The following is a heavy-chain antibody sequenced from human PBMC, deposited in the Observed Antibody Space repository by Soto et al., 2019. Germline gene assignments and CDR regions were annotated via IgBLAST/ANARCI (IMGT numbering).Heavy chain of an antibody. J-gene: IGHJ5*02. CDR3: ARLSSHNWFDP. CDR2: INHVGGT. Sequence: SETRPLTCAVYGGILSESYWHRARQTRGTGLGWSGEINHVGGTNYNPSLKRRGTMSVDTSQNQFSLKLTSVTAADTAVYYCARLSSHNWFDPWGQGTLVT. CDR1: GGILSESY. D-gene: IGHD3-16*02. V-gene: IGHV4-34*01.